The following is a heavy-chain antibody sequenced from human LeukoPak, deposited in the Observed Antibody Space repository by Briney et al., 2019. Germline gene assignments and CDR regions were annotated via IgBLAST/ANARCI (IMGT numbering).Heavy chain of an antibody. CDR3: ARHSYRGLQDY. Sequence: KSSQTLSLTCTVSGGSVNSGSTSWSWIRQPAGKGLEWIGHIHGSGSTNYNPSVKSRVSISLDTSKNQFSLKLSSVTAADTAVYYCARHSYRGLQDYWGQGTLVTVSS. CDR2: IHGSGST. D-gene: IGHD1-14*01. V-gene: IGHV4-61*09. J-gene: IGHJ4*02. CDR1: GGSVNSGSTS.